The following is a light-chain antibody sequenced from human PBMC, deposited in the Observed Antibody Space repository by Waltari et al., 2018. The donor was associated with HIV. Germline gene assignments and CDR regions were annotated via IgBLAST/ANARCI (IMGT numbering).Light chain of an antibody. Sequence: VVTQEPSLTVSPGGTVPLSCASFSGCVACSPFPYWFQFKPGQAPRTLIYDSEKRHPLTPGRFSGSLDGGRAILTLSGALEEDEAEYFCLLSYHGVRFFGGGTRLTV. CDR2: DSE. CDR1: SGCVACSPF. CDR3: LLSYHGVRF. J-gene: IGLJ2*01. V-gene: IGLV7-46*01.